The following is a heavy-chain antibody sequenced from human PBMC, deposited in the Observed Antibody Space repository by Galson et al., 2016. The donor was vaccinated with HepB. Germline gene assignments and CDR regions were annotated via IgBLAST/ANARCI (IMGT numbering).Heavy chain of an antibody. D-gene: IGHD6-19*01. Sequence: SETLSLTCTVSGGSIPSYYWSWMRQPPGKGLEWIGNIYYNGSTSYNPSLKSRVRISVDMSKKQFSLKLSSVTAADTAVYFCARDLAVAGRNYFYYGMDVWGQGTTVTVSS. CDR2: IYYNGST. CDR1: GGSIPSYY. CDR3: ARDLAVAGRNYFYYGMDV. J-gene: IGHJ6*02. V-gene: IGHV4-59*01.